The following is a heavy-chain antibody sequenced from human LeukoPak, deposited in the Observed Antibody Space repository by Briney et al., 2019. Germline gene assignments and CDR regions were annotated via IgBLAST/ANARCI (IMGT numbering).Heavy chain of an antibody. J-gene: IGHJ4*02. CDR3: ARNDYGGNFFDY. D-gene: IGHD4-23*01. Sequence: GGSLRLSCAASGFTFSRYGMHWVRQAPGKGLEWVAVIWYDGSNENYADSVKGRFTISRDNSQNTLYLQMNSLRAEDTAAYYCARNDYGGNFFDYWGQGTLVTVSS. V-gene: IGHV3-33*01. CDR1: GFTFSRYG. CDR2: IWYDGSNE.